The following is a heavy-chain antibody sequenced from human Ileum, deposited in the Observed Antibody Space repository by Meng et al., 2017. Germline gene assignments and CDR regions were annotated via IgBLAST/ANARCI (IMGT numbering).Heavy chain of an antibody. J-gene: IGHJ4*02. CDR3: AREFYVDTAMVIDS. V-gene: IGHV4-30-4*01. Sequence: QVQLQESGPGLVKPSQTLVLTCRVSNGSLTNVNNYWNWIRQAPGQALEHIGHIYYDGSSYATPSLKSRVTMSIDTSTNQFSLRLDSVTAADTAVYYCAREFYVDTAMVIDSWGPGALVTVSS. D-gene: IGHD5-18*01. CDR2: IYYDGSS. CDR1: NGSLTNVNNY.